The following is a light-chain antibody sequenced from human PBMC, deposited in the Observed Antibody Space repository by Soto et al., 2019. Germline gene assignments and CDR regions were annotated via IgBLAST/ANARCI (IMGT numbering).Light chain of an antibody. CDR2: AAS. CDR1: QDISTW. Sequence: DIQLTQSPSSVSASIGDSVTITCRASQDISTWLAWYQLKPGKAPKLLIFAASSLLTGVPSRFSGSGSGTEFTLTISGLQSEDVATYYCQQANSFFALTFGGGTHVEVK. J-gene: IGKJ4*01. CDR3: QQANSFFALT. V-gene: IGKV1D-12*01.